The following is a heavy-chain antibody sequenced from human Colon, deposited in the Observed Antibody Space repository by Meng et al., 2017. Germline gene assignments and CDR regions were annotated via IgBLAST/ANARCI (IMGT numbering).Heavy chain of an antibody. CDR1: GYTFTTYG. D-gene: IGHD6-19*01. Sequence: ASVKVSCRASGYTFTTYGISWVRQVPGQGLEWMGWISTYNGDTKYAQKLEGRVTMTTDTSTSTAYMELRSLRSDDAAVYYCARGSSGWFMEYFQHWGQGTLVTVSS. CDR3: ARGSSGWFMEYFQH. CDR2: ISTYNGDT. V-gene: IGHV1-18*01. J-gene: IGHJ1*01.